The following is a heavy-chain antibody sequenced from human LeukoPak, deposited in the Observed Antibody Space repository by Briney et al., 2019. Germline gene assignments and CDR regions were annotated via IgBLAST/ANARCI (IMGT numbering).Heavy chain of an antibody. V-gene: IGHV4-31*03. CDR1: GGSISSGGYC. CDR2: IYYSGST. Sequence: SETLSLTCTVSGGSISSGGYCWSWIRQHPGKGLERIGYIYYSGSTYYNPSLKSRATISVDTSKNQFSLKLSSVTAADTAVYYCARIVGLPYNWFDPWGQGTLVTVSS. CDR3: ARIVGLPYNWFDP. D-gene: IGHD3-22*01. J-gene: IGHJ5*02.